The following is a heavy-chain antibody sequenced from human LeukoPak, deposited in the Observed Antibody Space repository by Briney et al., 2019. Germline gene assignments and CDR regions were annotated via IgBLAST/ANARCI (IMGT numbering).Heavy chain of an antibody. Sequence: GASVKVSCKASGYTFTSYYMHWVRQAPGQGLEWMGIINPSGGSTSYAQKFQGRVTITRDTSASTAYVELSSLRFEDTAVYYCARVSSSWRDFDYWGQGTLVTVSS. J-gene: IGHJ4*02. CDR1: GYTFTSYY. CDR3: ARVSSSWRDFDY. CDR2: INPSGGST. D-gene: IGHD6-13*01. V-gene: IGHV1-46*01.